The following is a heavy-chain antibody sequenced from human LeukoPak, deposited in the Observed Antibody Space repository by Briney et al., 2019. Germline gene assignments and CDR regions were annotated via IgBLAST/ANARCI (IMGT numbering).Heavy chain of an antibody. V-gene: IGHV4-59*01. CDR2: IYYSGST. CDR1: GGSICSYY. D-gene: IGHD6-6*01. Sequence: NPSETLSLTCTVSGGSICSYYWSWIRQPPGKGLEWIGYIYYSGSTNYNPSLKSRVTISVDTSKNQFSLKLSSVTAADTAVYYCARDGGGEYSSSPGLDYWGQGTLVTVSS. CDR3: ARDGGGEYSSSPGLDY. J-gene: IGHJ4*02.